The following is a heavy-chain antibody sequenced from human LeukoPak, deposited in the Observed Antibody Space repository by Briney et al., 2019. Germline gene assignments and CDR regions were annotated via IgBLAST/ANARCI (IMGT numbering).Heavy chain of an antibody. CDR2: IIPIFGTA. J-gene: IGHJ4*02. CDR3: ARPAYCGGVVCYLDY. D-gene: IGHD2-21*01. Sequence: SVKVSCKASGGTFSSYAISWVRQAPGQGLEWMGGIIPIFGTANYAQKFQGRVTITADESTSTAYMELSSLRSEDTAVYYCARPAYCGGVVCYLDYWGQGTLVTVSS. CDR1: GGTFSSYA. V-gene: IGHV1-69*13.